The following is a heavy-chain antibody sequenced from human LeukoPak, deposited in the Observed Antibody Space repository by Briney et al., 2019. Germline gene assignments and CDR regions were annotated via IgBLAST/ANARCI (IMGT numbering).Heavy chain of an antibody. Sequence: GEPLKISCKGSGYSFINYWIGWVRQMPGKGLEWMGIIYPGDSDTRYNPSFQGQVTISADKSISTAYLQWSSLKASDTAMYYCARQNRANIAAAPIDYWGQGTLVTVSS. D-gene: IGHD6-13*01. V-gene: IGHV5-51*01. CDR3: ARQNRANIAAAPIDY. J-gene: IGHJ4*02. CDR1: GYSFINYW. CDR2: IYPGDSDT.